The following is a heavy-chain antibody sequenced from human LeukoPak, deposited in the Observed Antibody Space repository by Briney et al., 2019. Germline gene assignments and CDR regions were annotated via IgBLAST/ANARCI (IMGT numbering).Heavy chain of an antibody. CDR3: ARDRNWEHQGAFDY. Sequence: SVKVSCKASGGTFSSYAISWVRQAPGQGLEWMGGIIPIFGTANYAQKFQGRVTITADESTSTAYMELSSLRSEDTAVYYCARDRNWEHQGAFDYWGQGTLVTVSS. D-gene: IGHD7-27*01. V-gene: IGHV1-69*13. CDR2: IIPIFGTA. J-gene: IGHJ4*02. CDR1: GGTFSSYA.